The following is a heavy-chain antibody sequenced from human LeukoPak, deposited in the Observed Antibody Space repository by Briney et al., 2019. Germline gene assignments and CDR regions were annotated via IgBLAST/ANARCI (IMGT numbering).Heavy chain of an antibody. CDR1: GFTFRSYD. D-gene: IGHD1-14*01. CDR3: AGSGNHVY. CDR2: ITGNGAST. J-gene: IGHJ4*02. V-gene: IGHV3-23*01. Sequence: PGGSLRLSCAASGFTFRSYDINWVRQAPGKGLEWVSSITGNGASTNFADSVRGRFTISRDNSKNTAYLQMNSLRAEDTAVYYCAGSGNHVYWGQGTLVTVSS.